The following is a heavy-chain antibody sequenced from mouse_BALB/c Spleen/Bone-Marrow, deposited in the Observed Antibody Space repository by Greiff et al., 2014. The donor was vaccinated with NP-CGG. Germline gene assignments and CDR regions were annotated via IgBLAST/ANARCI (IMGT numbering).Heavy chain of an antibody. J-gene: IGHJ3*01. CDR1: GYTFTSYW. Sequence: VQLQESGAELVRPGASVQLSCKASGYTFTSYWMNWVKQRPEQGLEWIGRIDPYDSETHYNQKFKDKAILTVDKSSSTAYMQLSSLTSEDSAVYYCARGRDYDVFAYWGQGTLVTVSA. CDR2: IDPYDSET. D-gene: IGHD2-4*01. V-gene: IGHV1-74*04. CDR3: ARGRDYDVFAY.